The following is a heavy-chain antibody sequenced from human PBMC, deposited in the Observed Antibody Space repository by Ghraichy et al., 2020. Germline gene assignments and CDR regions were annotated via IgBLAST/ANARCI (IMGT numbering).Heavy chain of an antibody. CDR3: ARPHIVDVELVYASLAFDI. Sequence: GGSLRLSCAASGFTFNNYEMTWIRQAPGKGLEWVSYISTSGSTIYYADSVKGRFTISRDNTKDSLYLQMNSLRAEDTAVYYCARPHIVDVELVYASLAFDIWGQGTMVTVSS. D-gene: IGHD2-21*01. CDR1: GFTFNNYE. V-gene: IGHV3-48*03. CDR2: ISTSGSTI. J-gene: IGHJ3*02.